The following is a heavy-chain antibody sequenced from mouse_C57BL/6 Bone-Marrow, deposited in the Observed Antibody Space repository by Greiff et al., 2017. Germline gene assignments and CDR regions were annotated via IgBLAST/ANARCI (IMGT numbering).Heavy chain of an antibody. CDR3: TCYGNYLYSIDY. CDR1: GFNIKDDY. Sequence: VQLQQSGAELVRPGASVKLSCTASGFNIKDDYMHWVKQRPEQGLEWIGWIDPENGDTEYASKFQGKATITADTASNTAYLQLSSLTSEDTAVYYCTCYGNYLYSIDYWGQGTSVTVSS. V-gene: IGHV14-4*01. CDR2: IDPENGDT. J-gene: IGHJ4*01. D-gene: IGHD2-1*01.